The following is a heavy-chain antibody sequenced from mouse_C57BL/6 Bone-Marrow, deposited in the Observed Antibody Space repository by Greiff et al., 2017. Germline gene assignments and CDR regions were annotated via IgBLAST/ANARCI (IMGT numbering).Heavy chain of an antibody. V-gene: IGHV5-6*01. CDR3: ARPFLGFAD. J-gene: IGHJ3*01. CDR2: ISSGGSYT. Sequence: EVQVVESGGDLVKPGGSLKLSCAASGFTFSSYGMSWVRQTPDKRLEWVATISSGGSYTYYPDSVKGRFTISRDNAKNTLYLQMSSLKSEDTAMYYGARPFLGFADWGQGTLVTVSA. CDR1: GFTFSSYG.